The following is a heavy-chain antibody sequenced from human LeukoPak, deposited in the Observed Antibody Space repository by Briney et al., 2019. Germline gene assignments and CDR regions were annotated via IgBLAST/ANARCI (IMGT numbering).Heavy chain of an antibody. CDR1: GFIFSSYS. V-gene: IGHV3-48*01. J-gene: IGHJ4*02. CDR2: ISATSATI. D-gene: IGHD6-19*01. Sequence: GGSLRLSCAASGFIFSSYSMNWVRQAPGKGLEWISYISATSATIYYADSVKGRFTISRHNAKNSLYLQMNSLRAGDTAVYYCVKVSSAWETLDYWGQGTLVTVSS. CDR3: VKVSSAWETLDY.